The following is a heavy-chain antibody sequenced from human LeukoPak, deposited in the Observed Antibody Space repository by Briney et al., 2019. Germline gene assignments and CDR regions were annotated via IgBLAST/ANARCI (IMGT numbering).Heavy chain of an antibody. V-gene: IGHV3-21*04. D-gene: IGHD2-15*01. Sequence: GGSLRLSCAASGFTFSSYSMNWVRQAPGKGLEWVSSISSSSSYIYYADSVKGRFTISRDNSKNTLYLQMNSLRAEDTAVYYCARVRREVVVPRDYYYGMDVWGQGTTVTVSS. CDR1: GFTFSSYS. CDR2: ISSSSSYI. CDR3: ARVRREVVVPRDYYYGMDV. J-gene: IGHJ6*02.